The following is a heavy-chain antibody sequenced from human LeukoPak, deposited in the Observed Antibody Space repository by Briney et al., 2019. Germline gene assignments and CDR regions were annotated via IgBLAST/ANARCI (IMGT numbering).Heavy chain of an antibody. D-gene: IGHD3-22*01. J-gene: IGHJ4*02. Sequence: PSETLSLTCTVSGGSISSYYWSWIRQPAGKGLECIGPIYTTGNTNYNPSLKSRVTMSVDTSKNQLSLKLSSVTAADTAVYYCARDVYYDSSGYLRVRRGTVDYWGQGTLVTVSS. CDR1: GGSISSYY. CDR3: ARDVYYDSSGYLRVRRGTVDY. V-gene: IGHV4-4*07. CDR2: IYTTGNT.